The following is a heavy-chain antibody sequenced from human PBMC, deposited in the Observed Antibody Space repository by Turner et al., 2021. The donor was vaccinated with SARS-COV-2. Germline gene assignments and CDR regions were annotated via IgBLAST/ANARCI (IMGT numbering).Heavy chain of an antibody. V-gene: IGHV3-21*01. CDR3: ARCAYYDSSGYYPSHFDY. CDR2: ISTSASYI. Sequence: VLLVGCGGGVVTPGVSLRLACVASVLTFFSYSMHWVRQAAGKGLGCVLAISTSASYIYYAYSGKGRFTISRDNAKNSLYLQMNSLRAEDTAVYYCARCAYYDSSGYYPSHFDYWGQGTLVTVSS. J-gene: IGHJ4*02. CDR1: VLTFFSYS. D-gene: IGHD3-22*01.